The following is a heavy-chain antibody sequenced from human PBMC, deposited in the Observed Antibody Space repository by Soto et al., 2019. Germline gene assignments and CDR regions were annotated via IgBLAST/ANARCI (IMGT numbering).Heavy chain of an antibody. D-gene: IGHD3-10*01. Sequence: GGSLRLSCEASGFTFSSYIMHWVRQAPGKGLEWVAVILYDGSNKYYADSVKGRFSISRDNSKNTLYLQMNSLRDEDTAVYYCARDDEGGSYCDLGYWGQGTQVTVSS. CDR1: GFTFSSYI. J-gene: IGHJ4*02. V-gene: IGHV3-30-3*01. CDR3: ARDDEGGSYCDLGY. CDR2: ILYDGSNK.